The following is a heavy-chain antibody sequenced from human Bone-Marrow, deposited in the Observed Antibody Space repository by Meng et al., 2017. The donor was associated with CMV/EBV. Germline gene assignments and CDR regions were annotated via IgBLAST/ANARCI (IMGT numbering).Heavy chain of an antibody. D-gene: IGHD6-13*01. CDR1: SSGSSY. V-gene: IGHV4-39*07. CDR2: VSDGGST. Sequence: SSGSSYWDWIRQPPGKGLEWIGSVSDGGSTYYNPSLKSRVTISIDTSKNQFSLKLTSVSVADSAVYYCSRGSIDVAAAGPLNWFDPWGQGTLVTDSS. J-gene: IGHJ5*02. CDR3: SRGSIDVAAAGPLNWFDP.